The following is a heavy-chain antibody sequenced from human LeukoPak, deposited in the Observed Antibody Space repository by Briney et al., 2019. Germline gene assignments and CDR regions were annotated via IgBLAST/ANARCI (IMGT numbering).Heavy chain of an antibody. V-gene: IGHV3-30*02. J-gene: IGHJ6*03. D-gene: IGHD3-10*01. CDR3: AKVGYYGSESKAYYYYYYMDV. CDR1: GFTFSSYG. Sequence: GGSLRLSCAASGFTFSSYGMHWVRQAPGKGLEWVAFIRYDGSNKYYADSVKGRFTISRDNSKNTLYLQMNSLRAEDTAVYYCAKVGYYGSESKAYYYYYYMDVWGKGTAVTISS. CDR2: IRYDGSNK.